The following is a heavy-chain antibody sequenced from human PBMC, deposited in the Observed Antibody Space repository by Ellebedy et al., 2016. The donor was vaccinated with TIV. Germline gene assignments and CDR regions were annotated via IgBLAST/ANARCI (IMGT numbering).Heavy chain of an antibody. D-gene: IGHD6-13*01. J-gene: IGHJ6*02. CDR3: ARGRRGSSGMDV. CDR2: INPDSGVT. Sequence: ASVKVSCKASGYTFTANYVHWVRQAPGHGPEWMGWINPDSGVTNFAQKFQGRVTMTRDTSVNTAYMELSRLESDDTAVYYCARGRRGSSGMDVWGQGTTVTVS. CDR1: GYTFTANY. V-gene: IGHV1-2*02.